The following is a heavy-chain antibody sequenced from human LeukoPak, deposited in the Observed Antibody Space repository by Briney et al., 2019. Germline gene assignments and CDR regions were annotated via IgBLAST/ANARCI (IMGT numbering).Heavy chain of an antibody. CDR1: GFTFSSYS. CDR3: ARVRYYDSSGYSDFDY. J-gene: IGHJ4*02. Sequence: GGPLRLSCAASGFTFSSYSMNWVRQAPGKGLEWVSSISSSSSYIYYADSVKGRFTISRDNAKNSLYLQMNSLRAEDTAVYYCARVRYYDSSGYSDFDYWGQGTLVTVSS. CDR2: ISSSSSYI. D-gene: IGHD3-22*01. V-gene: IGHV3-21*01.